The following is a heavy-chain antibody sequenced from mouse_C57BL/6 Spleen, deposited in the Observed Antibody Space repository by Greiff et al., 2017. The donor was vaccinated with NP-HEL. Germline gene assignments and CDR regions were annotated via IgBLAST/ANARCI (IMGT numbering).Heavy chain of an antibody. V-gene: IGHV1-61*01. CDR1: GYTFTSYW. CDR2: IYPSDSET. CDR3: ASNWENYFDY. J-gene: IGHJ2*01. D-gene: IGHD4-1*01. Sequence: VQLQQPGAELVRPGSSVKLSCKASGYTFTSYWMDWVKQRPGQGLEWIGNIYPSDSETHYNQKFKDKATLTVYKSSSTAYMQLSSLTSEDSAVYFCASNWENYFDYWGQGTTLTVSS.